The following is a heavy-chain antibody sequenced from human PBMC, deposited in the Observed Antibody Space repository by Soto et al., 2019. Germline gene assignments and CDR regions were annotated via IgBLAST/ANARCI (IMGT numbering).Heavy chain of an antibody. CDR2: INSDGSST. D-gene: IGHD2-15*01. V-gene: IGHV3-74*01. Sequence: HPGGSLRLSCAASGFTFSSYWMHWVRQAPGKGLVWVSRINSDGSSTSYADSVKGRFTISRDNAKNTLYLQMNSLRAEDTAVYYCARVYCSGGSCYNLDYWGQGTLVTVSS. CDR1: GFTFSSYW. J-gene: IGHJ4*02. CDR3: ARVYCSGGSCYNLDY.